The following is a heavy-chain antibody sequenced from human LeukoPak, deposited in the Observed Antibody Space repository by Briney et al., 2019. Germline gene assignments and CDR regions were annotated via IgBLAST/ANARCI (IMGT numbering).Heavy chain of an antibody. D-gene: IGHD3-22*01. CDR2: IKQDGSEN. CDR3: ARDEYFDSSGYYPPFDY. CDR1: GFTFSSDW. J-gene: IGHJ4*02. Sequence: GGSLRLSCAASGFTFSSDWMSWVRQAPGKGLEWVANIKQDGSENYYVDSVKGRFTISRDNAKNSLFLQMNSLRAEDTAVYYCARDEYFDSSGYYPPFDYWGQGTLVTVSS. V-gene: IGHV3-7*04.